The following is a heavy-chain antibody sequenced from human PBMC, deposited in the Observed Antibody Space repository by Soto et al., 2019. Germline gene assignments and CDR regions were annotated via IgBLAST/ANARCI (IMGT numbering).Heavy chain of an antibody. Sequence: PSETLSLTCTVSSGSISSADYYWSWIRQPPGKGLEWIGYIYYTGSAYYNPSLKSRVTMSVDTSKNQFSLKVTSVTAADTAVYYCASGGSSNWLDPWGQGTLVTVSS. CDR3: ASGGSSNWLDP. CDR2: IYYTGSA. CDR1: SGSISSADYY. D-gene: IGHD1-26*01. J-gene: IGHJ5*02. V-gene: IGHV4-30-4*01.